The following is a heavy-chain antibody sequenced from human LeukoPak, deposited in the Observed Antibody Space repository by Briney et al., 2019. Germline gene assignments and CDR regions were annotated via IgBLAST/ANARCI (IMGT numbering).Heavy chain of an antibody. J-gene: IGHJ4*02. V-gene: IGHV1-18*04. CDR3: ARDMRATVTYFDY. CDR1: GYTFTAYY. Sequence: GASVKVSCKATGYTFTAYYMQWVRQAPGQRLEWMGWISAYNGNTNYAQKLQGRVTMTTDTSTSTAYMELRSLRSDDTAVYYCARDMRATVTYFDYWGQGTLVTVSS. CDR2: ISAYNGNT. D-gene: IGHD4-11*01.